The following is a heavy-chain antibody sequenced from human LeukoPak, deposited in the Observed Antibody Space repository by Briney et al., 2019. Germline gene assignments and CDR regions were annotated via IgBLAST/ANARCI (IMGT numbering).Heavy chain of an antibody. D-gene: IGHD3-10*01. CDR1: GFTFSSYA. J-gene: IGHJ4*02. CDR3: ARGSHQDYFGSMTYLFDY. Sequence: GGSLRLSCAASGFTFSSYAIHWVRQAPGKGLEWVTFLSHDGSNKYYADSVKGRFTISRDNSKKTLYLQVNSLRVEDTAVYYCARGSHQDYFGSMTYLFDYWGQGTLVTVSS. CDR2: LSHDGSNK. V-gene: IGHV3-30*04.